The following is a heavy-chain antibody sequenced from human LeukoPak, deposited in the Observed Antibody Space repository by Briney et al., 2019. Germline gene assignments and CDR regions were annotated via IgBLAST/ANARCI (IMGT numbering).Heavy chain of an antibody. Sequence: GGSLRLSCAASEFTFSSYSMNWVRQAPGKGLEWVSYIHSSSSPIYYADSVKGRFTISRDNAKNSLYLQMKSLRAEDTAVYYCTTTLYSSPFDYWGQGTLVTVSS. V-gene: IGHV3-48*04. J-gene: IGHJ4*02. CDR2: IHSSSSPI. CDR1: EFTFSSYS. CDR3: TTTLYSSPFDY. D-gene: IGHD6-13*01.